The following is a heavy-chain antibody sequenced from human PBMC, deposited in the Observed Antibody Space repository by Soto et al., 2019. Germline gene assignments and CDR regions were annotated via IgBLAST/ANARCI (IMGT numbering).Heavy chain of an antibody. CDR3: AKGGSYYYDSSGYYAN. J-gene: IGHJ4*02. CDR1: GFTFTSYA. D-gene: IGHD3-22*01. Sequence: GGSLRLSCAASGFTFTSYAMSWVRQAPGKGLEWVSAISGSGGSSYYADSVKGRFTISRDNPKNTLFLQMNSLRAEDTAIYYCAKGGSYYYDSSGYYANWGQGTLVTVSS. CDR2: ISGSGGSS. V-gene: IGHV3-23*01.